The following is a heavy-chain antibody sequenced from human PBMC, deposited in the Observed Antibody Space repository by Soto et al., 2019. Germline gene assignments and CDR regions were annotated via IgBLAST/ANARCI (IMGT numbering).Heavy chain of an antibody. CDR1: GYSFTSYW. CDR3: ARSRTLDTAMVKTYYYYGMDV. D-gene: IGHD5-18*01. Sequence: GESLKISCKGSGYSFTSYWIGWVRQMPGKGLEWMGIIYTGDSDTRYSPSFQGQVTISADKSISTAYLQWSSLKASDTAMYYCARSRTLDTAMVKTYYYYGMDVWGQGTTVTVSS. CDR2: IYTGDSDT. V-gene: IGHV5-51*01. J-gene: IGHJ6*02.